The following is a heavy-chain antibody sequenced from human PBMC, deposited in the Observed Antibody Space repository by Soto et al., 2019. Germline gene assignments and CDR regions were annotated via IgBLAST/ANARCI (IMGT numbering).Heavy chain of an antibody. CDR1: GYTFTSYA. D-gene: IGHD3-10*01. V-gene: IGHV1-69*04. CDR3: ARGRRGFSPAEWFDP. CDR2: IIPILGIA. Sequence: ASVKVSCKASGYTFTSYAMHWVRQAPGQGLEWMGRIIPILGIANYAQKFQGRVTITADKSTSTAYMELSSLRSEDTSVYYCARGRRGFSPAEWFDPWGQGTLVTVSS. J-gene: IGHJ5*02.